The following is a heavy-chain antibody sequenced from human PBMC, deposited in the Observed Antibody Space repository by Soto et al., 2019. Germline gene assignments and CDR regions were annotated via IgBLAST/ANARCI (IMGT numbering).Heavy chain of an antibody. J-gene: IGHJ3*02. CDR1: GFTFSDHY. Sequence: GSLRLSCAASGFTFSDHYMDWVRQAPGKGLEWVGRTRNKANSYTTEYAASVKGRFTISRDDSKNSLYLQMNSLKTEDTAVYYCAREKGVTGTTLGSYAFDIWGQGTMVTVSS. V-gene: IGHV3-72*01. D-gene: IGHD1-20*01. CDR3: AREKGVTGTTLGSYAFDI. CDR2: TRNKANSYTT.